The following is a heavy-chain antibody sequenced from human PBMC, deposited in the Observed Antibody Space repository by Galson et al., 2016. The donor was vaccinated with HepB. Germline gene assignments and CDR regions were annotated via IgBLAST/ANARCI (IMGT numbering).Heavy chain of an antibody. CDR1: GGSISSGGHY. CDR3: ARSSGWYALDY. V-gene: IGHV4-31*03. Sequence: LSLTCTVSGGSISSGGHYWTWIRQLPGKGLEWIGYIYYSGITSYSPSLKSRVTISVDKSKNQFSLKVISVTAADTALYYCARSSGWYALDYWGQGALVTVSS. J-gene: IGHJ4*02. D-gene: IGHD6-19*01. CDR2: IYYSGIT.